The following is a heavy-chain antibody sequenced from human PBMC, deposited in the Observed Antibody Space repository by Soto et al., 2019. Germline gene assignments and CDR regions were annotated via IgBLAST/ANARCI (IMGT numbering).Heavy chain of an antibody. Sequence: SETLSLTCAVYGGSFSGYYWSWIRQPPGKGLEWIGEINHSGSTNYNPSLKSRVTISVDTSKNQFSLKLSSVTAADTAVYYCARGPPLEYSSSSGGGYWGQGTLVTVSS. D-gene: IGHD6-6*01. CDR3: ARGPPLEYSSSSGGGY. CDR2: INHSGST. J-gene: IGHJ4*02. CDR1: GGSFSGYY. V-gene: IGHV4-34*01.